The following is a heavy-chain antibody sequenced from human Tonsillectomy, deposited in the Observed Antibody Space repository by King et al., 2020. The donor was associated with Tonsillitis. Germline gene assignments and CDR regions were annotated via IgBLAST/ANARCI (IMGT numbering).Heavy chain of an antibody. J-gene: IGHJ4*02. CDR2: INPNSGST. CDR1: GYTFTDYY. CDR3: ARDTITRFDY. D-gene: IGHD3-10*01. V-gene: IGHV1-2*02. Sequence: QLVQSGAEVKKPGASVKVSCKASGYTFTDYYLHWVRQAPGQGLEWMGWINPNSGSTNYAQKFQGRVTMTRDTSISTAYMELSRLRSDDTAVYYCARDTITRFDYWVQGTLVTVSS.